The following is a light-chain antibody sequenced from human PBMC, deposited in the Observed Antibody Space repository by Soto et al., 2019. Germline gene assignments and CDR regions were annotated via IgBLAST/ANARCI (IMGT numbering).Light chain of an antibody. CDR3: QQYGSSPRMYT. V-gene: IGKV3-20*01. CDR2: GAS. CDR1: QSVSSSY. J-gene: IGKJ2*01. Sequence: EIVLTQSPGTLSLSPGERATLSCRASQSVSSSYLAWYQQKPDQPPRLLVYGASSRATGIPDTFSGSGSGTDFTLTITRLEPEDFAVYYCQQYGSSPRMYTFGQGTRLEIK.